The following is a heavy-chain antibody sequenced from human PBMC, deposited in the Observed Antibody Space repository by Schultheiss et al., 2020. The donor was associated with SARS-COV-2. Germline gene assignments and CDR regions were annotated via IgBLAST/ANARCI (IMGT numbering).Heavy chain of an antibody. Sequence: GGSLRLSCAASGFTFSSYAMHWVRQAPGKGLEWVAVIWYDGSNKYYADSVKGRFTISRDNSKNTLYLQMNSLRAEDTAVYYCARSILAAPLAVYYYYYGMDVWGQGTTVTVSS. V-gene: IGHV3-33*01. CDR2: IWYDGSNK. D-gene: IGHD6-13*01. CDR3: ARSILAAPLAVYYYYYGMDV. J-gene: IGHJ6*02. CDR1: GFTFSSYA.